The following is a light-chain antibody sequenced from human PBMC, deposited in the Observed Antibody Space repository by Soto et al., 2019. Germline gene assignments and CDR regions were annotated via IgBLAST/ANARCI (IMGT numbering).Light chain of an antibody. Sequence: VLSESPCTLSLSPGERATLSCRASQSVSSSYLAWYQQKPGQAPRLLIYGASSRATGIPDRFSGSGSGTDFTLTISRLEPEDFAVYYCQQYGSSPPITFGQGTRLAIK. CDR1: QSVSSSY. CDR2: GAS. J-gene: IGKJ5*01. CDR3: QQYGSSPPIT. V-gene: IGKV3-20*01.